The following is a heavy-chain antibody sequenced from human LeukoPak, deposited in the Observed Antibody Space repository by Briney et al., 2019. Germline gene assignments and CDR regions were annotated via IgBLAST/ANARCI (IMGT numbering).Heavy chain of an antibody. J-gene: IGHJ4*02. CDR2: TYYRSRWKT. Sequence: SQTLSLTCAISGDSVSSNRAVWNWIRQSPSRGLEWLGRTYYRSRWKTDYAESVKGRIIINPDTSKNHFSLQLNSVTPEDTAVYFCAAEGGTAEAAFDYWGQGTHVTVSS. CDR1: GDSVSSNRAV. V-gene: IGHV6-1*01. D-gene: IGHD6-19*01. CDR3: AAEGGTAEAAFDY.